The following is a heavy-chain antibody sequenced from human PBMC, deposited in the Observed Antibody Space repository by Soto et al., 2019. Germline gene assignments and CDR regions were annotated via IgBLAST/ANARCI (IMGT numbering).Heavy chain of an antibody. CDR1: GYTFTSYD. D-gene: IGHD3-10*01. CDR2: MNPNSGNT. Sequence: SVKVSCKASGYTFTSYDINWVRQATGQGLEWMGWMNPNSGNTDYAQKFQGRVTMTRNTSISTAYMELSSLRSEDTAVYYCARVRYYYGSGSKTNWFDPWGQGTLVTVSS. J-gene: IGHJ5*02. CDR3: ARVRYYYGSGSKTNWFDP. V-gene: IGHV1-8*01.